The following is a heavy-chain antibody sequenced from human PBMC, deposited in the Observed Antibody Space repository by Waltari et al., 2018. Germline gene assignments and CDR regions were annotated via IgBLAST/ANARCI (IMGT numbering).Heavy chain of an antibody. CDR3: ARDWMATIGNWFDP. J-gene: IGHJ5*02. CDR2: IYPGDSDT. V-gene: IGHV5-51*01. D-gene: IGHD5-12*01. Sequence: EVQLVQSGAEVEKPGESLKISCEGSGYSFTSHWIGWVRQMPGKGLEWMGIIYPGDSDTKYSPSFQGQVTISADKSISTAYLQWSSLKASDTAVYYCARDWMATIGNWFDPWGQGTLVTVSS. CDR1: GYSFTSHW.